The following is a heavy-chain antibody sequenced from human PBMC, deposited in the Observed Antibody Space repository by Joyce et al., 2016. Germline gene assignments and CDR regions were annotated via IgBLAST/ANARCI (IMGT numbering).Heavy chain of an antibody. D-gene: IGHD5/OR15-5a*01. CDR2: ISTKDGET. CDR3: ARGVSPIPFYDH. J-gene: IGHJ4*02. V-gene: IGHV1-18*04. CDR1: GYTFTTYG. Sequence: QVQLVQSGGEVKKPGASVKVSCKTSGYTFTTYGINWLRQAPGQGLEWMGWISTKDGETKYAQEVQGRVILTTDTSTRTADMELKSLTSDDTAIYYCARGVSPIPFYDHWGQGSLVTVSS.